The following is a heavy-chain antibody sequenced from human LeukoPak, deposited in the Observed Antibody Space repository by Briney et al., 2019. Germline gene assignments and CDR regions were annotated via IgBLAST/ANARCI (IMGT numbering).Heavy chain of an antibody. V-gene: IGHV1-18*01. Sequence: ASVKVSCKASGYVFSSYNINWVRQAPGQGLEWVGWSSAYTGHTNSAQKLQGRLILTSDTSTSTAYMELTSLTYNDTAVYYCARISPSALDIWGQGTMVIVSS. CDR2: SSAYTGHT. CDR1: GYVFSSYN. D-gene: IGHD3-3*01. J-gene: IGHJ3*02. CDR3: ARISPSALDI.